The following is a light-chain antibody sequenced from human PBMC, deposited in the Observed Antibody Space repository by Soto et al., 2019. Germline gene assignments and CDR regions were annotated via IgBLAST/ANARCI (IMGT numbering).Light chain of an antibody. CDR1: QCVDSD. J-gene: IGKJ2*01. V-gene: IGKV3-15*01. CDR2: GAS. CDR3: QQYNTWVRGT. Sequence: EVVVTQSPATLSVSPGERVTLSCRASQCVDSDVAWFQHKPGQAPRLLIYGASTRAAGIPGRFSGSGYETDFTFTISSLEPEDSATYFCQQYNTWVRGTFGQGTKLEIK.